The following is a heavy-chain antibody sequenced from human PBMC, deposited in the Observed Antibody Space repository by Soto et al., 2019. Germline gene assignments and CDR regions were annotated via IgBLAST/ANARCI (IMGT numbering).Heavy chain of an antibody. CDR3: ARWGSRYFDWLLHRNDAFDI. V-gene: IGHV1-18*01. D-gene: IGHD3-9*01. CDR1: GYTLTSYG. Sequence: GASVKVSCKASGYTLTSYGMSWVRQAPGQGLEWMGWISAYNGNTNYAQKLQGRVTMTTDTSTSTAYMELRSLRSDDTAVYYCARWGSRYFDWLLHRNDAFDIWGQGTMVTVS. CDR2: ISAYNGNT. J-gene: IGHJ3*02.